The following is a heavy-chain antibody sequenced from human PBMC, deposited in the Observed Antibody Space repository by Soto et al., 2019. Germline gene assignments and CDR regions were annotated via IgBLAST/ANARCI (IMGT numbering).Heavy chain of an antibody. CDR3: ARVLDDIVVVPAASDYYYYYMDV. V-gene: IGHV1-18*01. CDR2: ISAYNGNT. J-gene: IGHJ6*03. CDR1: GYTFTSYG. Sequence: ASVNVSCKASGYTFTSYGISWVRQAPGQGLEWMGWISAYNGNTNYAQKLQGRVTMTTDTSTSTAYMELRSLRSDDTAVYYCARVLDDIVVVPAASDYYYYYMDVWGKGTTVTVSS. D-gene: IGHD2-2*01.